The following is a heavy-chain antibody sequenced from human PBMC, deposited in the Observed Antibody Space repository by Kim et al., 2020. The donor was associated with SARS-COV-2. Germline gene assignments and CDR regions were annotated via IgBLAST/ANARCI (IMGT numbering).Heavy chain of an antibody. CDR3: AKDFDYYDSSGYPDY. Sequence: GGSLRPSCAASGFTFGDYAMHWVRQAPGKGLEWVSGISWNSGSIGYADSVKGRFTISRDNAKNSLYLQMNSLRAEDTALYYCAKDFDYYDSSGYPDYWGQGTLVTVSS. D-gene: IGHD3-22*01. V-gene: IGHV3-9*01. CDR1: GFTFGDYA. CDR2: ISWNSGSI. J-gene: IGHJ4*02.